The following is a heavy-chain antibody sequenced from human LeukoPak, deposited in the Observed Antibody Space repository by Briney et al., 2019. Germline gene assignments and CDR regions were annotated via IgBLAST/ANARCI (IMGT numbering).Heavy chain of an antibody. Sequence: ASVKVSCKASGGTFSSYAISWVRQAPGQGLEWMGGIIPIFGTANYAQKFQGRVTITTDESTSTAYMELSSLRSEDTAVYYCARESGPDFGAFDIWGQGTMVTVSS. CDR1: GGTFSSYA. D-gene: IGHD3/OR15-3a*01. V-gene: IGHV1-69*05. CDR2: IIPIFGTA. J-gene: IGHJ3*02. CDR3: ARESGPDFGAFDI.